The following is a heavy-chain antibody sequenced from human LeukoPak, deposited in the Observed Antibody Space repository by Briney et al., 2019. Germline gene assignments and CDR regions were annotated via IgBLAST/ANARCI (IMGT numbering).Heavy chain of an antibody. V-gene: IGHV1-69*06. CDR2: IIPIFGTA. CDR3: ARPITGTGTTLGFDY. D-gene: IGHD1-7*01. Sequence: ASVKVSCKASGGTFSSCAISWVRQAPGQGLEWMGGIIPIFGTANYAQKFQGRVTITADKSTSTAYMELSSLRSEDTAVYYCARPITGTGTTLGFDYWGQGTLVTVSS. CDR1: GGTFSSCA. J-gene: IGHJ4*02.